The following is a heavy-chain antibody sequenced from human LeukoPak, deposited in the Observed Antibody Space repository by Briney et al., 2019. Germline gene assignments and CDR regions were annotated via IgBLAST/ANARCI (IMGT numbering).Heavy chain of an antibody. CDR1: GYTFTGYY. CDR3: ARRRQITSYSPYAFDL. CDR2: INPNSGGT. Sequence: ASVKVSCKASGYTFTGYYMHWVRQAPGQGLEWMGWINPNSGGTNYAQKFQGRVTMTRDTSISTAYMELSRLRSDDTAVYYCARRRQITSYSPYAFDLWGQGTMVTVSS. J-gene: IGHJ3*01. V-gene: IGHV1-2*02. D-gene: IGHD2-15*01.